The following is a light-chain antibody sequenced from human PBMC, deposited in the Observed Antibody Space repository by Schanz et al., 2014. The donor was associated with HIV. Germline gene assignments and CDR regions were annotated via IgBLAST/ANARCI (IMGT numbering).Light chain of an antibody. V-gene: IGKV1-33*01. CDR1: QSITTY. CDR2: AAS. Sequence: DIQMTQFPSSLSASVGDRVTITCRASQSITTYLNWYQQKAGKAPKLLIYAASSLESGVPSRFSGTGSGTDFTFTISSLQPEDTATYYCQQYDNLPYSLTFGPGTKVDIK. J-gene: IGKJ3*01. CDR3: QQYDNLPYSLT.